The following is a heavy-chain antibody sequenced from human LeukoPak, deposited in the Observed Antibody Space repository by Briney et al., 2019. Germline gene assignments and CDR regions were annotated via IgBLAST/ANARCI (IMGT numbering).Heavy chain of an antibody. D-gene: IGHD5-18*01. CDR2: TYYSGST. CDR3: ARFHGGYSYGFDY. J-gene: IGHJ4*02. Sequence: SETLSLTCTVSGGSISSGDYYWSWIRQPPGKGLEWIGYTYYSGSTYYNPSLKSRVTISVDTSKNQFSLKLSSVTAADTAVYYCARFHGGYSYGFDYWGQGTLVTVSS. V-gene: IGHV4-30-4*01. CDR1: GGSISSGDYY.